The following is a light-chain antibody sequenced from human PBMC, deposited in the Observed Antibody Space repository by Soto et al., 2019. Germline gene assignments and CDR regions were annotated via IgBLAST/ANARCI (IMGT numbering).Light chain of an antibody. Sequence: EIVLTQSPGTLSLSPGDRATLSCRASQSVNSNYLAWYQHRPGQAPRLLIYGASSRATGVSDRFSGSGSGTDFTLTVIRLEPEDFAVYYCQQYGTSPPYTFGQGTKLEIK. CDR3: QQYGTSPPYT. CDR2: GAS. J-gene: IGKJ2*01. CDR1: QSVNSNY. V-gene: IGKV3-20*01.